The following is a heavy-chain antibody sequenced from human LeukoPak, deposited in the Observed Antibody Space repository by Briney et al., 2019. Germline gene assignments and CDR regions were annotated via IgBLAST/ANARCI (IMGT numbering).Heavy chain of an antibody. CDR2: ISSSSSYI. CDR3: ARALDCSSTSCYYYYGMDV. Sequence: SGGSLRLSCAASGFTFSSYSMNWVRQAPGKGLEWVSSISSSSSYIYYADSVKGRFTISRDNAKNSLYLQMNSLRAEDTAVYYCARALDCSSTSCYYYYGMDVWGQGTTVTVSS. CDR1: GFTFSSYS. D-gene: IGHD2-2*01. J-gene: IGHJ6*02. V-gene: IGHV3-21*01.